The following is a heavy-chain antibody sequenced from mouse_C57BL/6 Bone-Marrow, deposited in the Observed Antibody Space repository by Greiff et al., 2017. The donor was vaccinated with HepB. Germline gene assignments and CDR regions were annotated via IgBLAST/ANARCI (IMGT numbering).Heavy chain of an antibody. D-gene: IGHD2-14*01. V-gene: IGHV5-4*01. CDR1: GFTFSSYA. Sequence: EVQLQQSGGGLVKPGGSLKLSCAASGFTFSSYAMSWVRQTPEKRLEWVATISDGGSYTYYPDNVKGRFTISRDNAKNNLYLQMSHLKSEDTAMYYCARDREMGYCYYAMDYWGQGTSVTVSS. J-gene: IGHJ4*01. CDR2: ISDGGSYT. CDR3: ARDREMGYCYYAMDY.